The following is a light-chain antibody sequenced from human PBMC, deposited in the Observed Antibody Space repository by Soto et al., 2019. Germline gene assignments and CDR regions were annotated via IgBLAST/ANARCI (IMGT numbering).Light chain of an antibody. Sequence: QSALTQPASVSGSPGQSITISCSGTVNDVTAYYRVSWYQQTPGTAPKLMIYDVSSRPAGVPDRFSGSRSGNTASLTISGLQAEDEGDYYCSVYTRSSTYVFGTGTKLTVL. J-gene: IGLJ1*01. CDR1: VNDVTAYYR. CDR2: DVS. CDR3: SVYTRSSTYV. V-gene: IGLV2-18*01.